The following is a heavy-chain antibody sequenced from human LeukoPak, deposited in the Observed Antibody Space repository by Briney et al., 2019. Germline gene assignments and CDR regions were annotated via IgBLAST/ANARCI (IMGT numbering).Heavy chain of an antibody. CDR1: GGSISTYY. CDR2: IYYTGST. V-gene: IGHV4-59*08. J-gene: IGHJ3*02. D-gene: IGHD6-19*01. Sequence: PSEALSLTCTVSGGSISTYYWSWLRQPPCKELAGIGCIYYTGSTNYKPSLTSRVTISVVTSKHQFSLKLNSVTAADTAVYYCARRQWLGFNMAFDIWGQGTMVTVSS. CDR3: ARRQWLGFNMAFDI.